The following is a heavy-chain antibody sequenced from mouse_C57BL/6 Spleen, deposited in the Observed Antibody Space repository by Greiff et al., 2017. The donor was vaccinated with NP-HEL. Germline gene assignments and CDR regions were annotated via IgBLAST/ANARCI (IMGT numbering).Heavy chain of an antibody. V-gene: IGHV5-4*01. J-gene: IGHJ4*01. CDR1: GFTFSSYA. CDR3: AREARGDYDAMDY. Sequence: EVQLVESGGGLVKPGGSLKLSCAASGFTFSSYAMSWVRQTPEKRLEWVATISDGGSYTYYPDNVKGRFTISRDNAKNNLYLQMSHLKSEDTAMYYCAREARGDYDAMDYWGQGTSVTVSS. CDR2: ISDGGSYT.